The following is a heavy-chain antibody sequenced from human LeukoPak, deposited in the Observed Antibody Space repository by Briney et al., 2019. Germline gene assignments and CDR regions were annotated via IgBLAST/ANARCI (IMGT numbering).Heavy chain of an antibody. CDR1: GFTFSNYW. Sequence: PGGSLRLSCAASGFTFSNYWMHWVRQAPGKGLVWVSRINGDGRSTTYADSVKGRFTISRDNSKNTLYLQMNSLRAEDTAVYYCARVRNYHGIVYDILTGYYTARGPFDYWGQGTLVTVSS. CDR3: ARVRNYHGIVYDILTGYYTARGPFDY. D-gene: IGHD3-9*01. J-gene: IGHJ4*02. CDR2: INGDGRST. V-gene: IGHV3-74*01.